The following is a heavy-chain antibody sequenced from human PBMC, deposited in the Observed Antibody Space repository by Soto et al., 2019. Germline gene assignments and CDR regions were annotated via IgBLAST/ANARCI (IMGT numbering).Heavy chain of an antibody. CDR1: GFTFSSYG. J-gene: IGHJ4*02. V-gene: IGHV3-30*18. CDR3: AKDASGSYYY. CDR2: ISYDGSNK. Sequence: QVQLVESGGGVVQPGRSLRLSCAASGFTFSSYGMHWVRQAPGKGLEWVAVISYDGSNKYYADSVKGRFTISRDNSKNTLYLQMNSLRAEDTDVYYCAKDASGSYYYWGQGTLVTVSS. D-gene: IGHD1-26*01.